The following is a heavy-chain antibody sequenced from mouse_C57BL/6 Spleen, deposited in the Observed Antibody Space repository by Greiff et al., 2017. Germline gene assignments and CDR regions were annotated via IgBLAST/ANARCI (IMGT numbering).Heavy chain of an antibody. J-gene: IGHJ2*01. D-gene: IGHD2-5*01. V-gene: IGHV5-6*01. CDR3: ARQRESKGYFDY. Sequence: EVHLVESGGDLVKPGGSLKLSCAASGFTFSSYGMSWVRQTPDKRLEWVATISSGGSYTYYPDSVKGRFTISRDNAKNTLYLQMSSLKAEDTAMYYCARQRESKGYFDYWGQGTTLTVSS. CDR1: GFTFSSYG. CDR2: ISSGGSYT.